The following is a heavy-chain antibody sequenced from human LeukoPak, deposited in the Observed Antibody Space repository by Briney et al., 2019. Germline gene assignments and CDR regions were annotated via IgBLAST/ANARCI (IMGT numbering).Heavy chain of an antibody. CDR1: GGTFSSYA. J-gene: IGHJ5*02. V-gene: IGHV1-69*13. D-gene: IGHD3-22*01. CDR2: IIPIFGTA. CDR3: ARGQITMIAEDWFDP. Sequence: SVKVSCKASGGTFSSYAISWVRQAPGQGLEWMGGIIPIFGTANYAQKFQGRVTITADESTSTAYMELSSLRSEDTAVYHCARGQITMIAEDWFDPWGQGTLVTVSS.